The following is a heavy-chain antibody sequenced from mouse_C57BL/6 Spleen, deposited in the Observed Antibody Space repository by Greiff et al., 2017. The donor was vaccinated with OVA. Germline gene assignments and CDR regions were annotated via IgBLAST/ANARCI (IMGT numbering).Heavy chain of an antibody. CDR1: GYAFSSYW. CDR2: IYPGDGDT. CDR3: AREGDYDYPYAMDY. Sequence: QVQLQQSGAELVKPGASVKISCKASGYAFSSYWMNWVKQRPGKGLEWIGQIYPGDGDTNYNGKFKGKATLTADKSSSTAYMQLSSLTSEDSAVYFCAREGDYDYPYAMDYWGQGTSVTVSS. D-gene: IGHD2-4*01. V-gene: IGHV1-80*01. J-gene: IGHJ4*01.